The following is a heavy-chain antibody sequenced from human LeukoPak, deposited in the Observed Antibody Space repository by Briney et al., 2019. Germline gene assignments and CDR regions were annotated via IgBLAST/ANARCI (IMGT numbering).Heavy chain of an antibody. CDR3: ASSGYSSSWSLPS. D-gene: IGHD6-13*01. V-gene: IGHV3-23*01. CDR1: GFTFSSYA. J-gene: IGHJ4*02. CDR2: ISGSGGST. Sequence: GGSLRLSCAASGFTFSSYAMSWVRQAPGKGLERVSGISGSGGSTYYADSVKGRFTISRDNSKNTLYLQMNSLRAEDSAVYYCASSGYSSSWSLPSWGQGTLVTVSS.